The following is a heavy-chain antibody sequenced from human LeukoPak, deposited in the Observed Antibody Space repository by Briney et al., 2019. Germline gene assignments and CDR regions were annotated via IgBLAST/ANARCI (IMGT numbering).Heavy chain of an antibody. Sequence: SETLSLTCIVSGDSISNYYWSWIRQPPGKGLEWLGCIYYSGTTKYNPSLKSRVTISVDASKNHFSLNLTSVTAADTAVYYCARDRSLGIIDYWGQGTLVTVSS. V-gene: IGHV4-59*01. J-gene: IGHJ4*02. CDR2: IYYSGTT. D-gene: IGHD3-16*01. CDR3: ARDRSLGIIDY. CDR1: GDSISNYY.